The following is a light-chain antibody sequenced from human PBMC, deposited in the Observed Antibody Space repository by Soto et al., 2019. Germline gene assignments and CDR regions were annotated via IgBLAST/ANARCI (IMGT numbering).Light chain of an antibody. J-gene: IGKJ1*01. CDR1: QSVTSNY. CDR2: GAS. V-gene: IGKV3-20*01. CDR3: QQYGISPTT. Sequence: EIVLTQSPGTLSLSPGERATLSCRASQSVTSNYVAWYQQTPGQAPRLLIFGASIRATGIPDGFWGSGSGTDFTLTISRLESEDSAVYYCQQYGISPTTFGQGTKVEIK.